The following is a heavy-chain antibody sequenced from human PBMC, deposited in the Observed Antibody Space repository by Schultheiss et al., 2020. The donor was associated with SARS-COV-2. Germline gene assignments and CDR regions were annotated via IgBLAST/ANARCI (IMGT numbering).Heavy chain of an antibody. CDR1: GYTFTGYY. CDR2: INPNSGGT. V-gene: IGHV1-2*02. CDR3: ARDQGVVPLVYYYYGMDV. Sequence: ASVKVSCKASGYTFTGYYMHWVRQAPGQGLEWMGWINPNSGGTNYPQKFQGRVTMTRDTSISTAYMELSRLKSDDTAVYYCARDQGVVPLVYYYYGMDVWGQGTTVTVSS. D-gene: IGHD3-3*01. J-gene: IGHJ6*02.